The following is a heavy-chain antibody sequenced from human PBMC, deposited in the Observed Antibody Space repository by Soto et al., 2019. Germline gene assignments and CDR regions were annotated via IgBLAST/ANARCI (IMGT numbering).Heavy chain of an antibody. Sequence: HPGGSLRLSCAASGFTVSSNYMSWVRQAPGKGLEWVSVIYSGGSTYYADSVKGRFTISRDNSKNTLYLQMNSLRAEDTAVYYCARGLVSSSTSRYYYYGMDVWGQGTTVTVSS. D-gene: IGHD6-6*01. CDR3: ARGLVSSSTSRYYYYGMDV. CDR1: GFTVSSNY. J-gene: IGHJ6*02. CDR2: IYSGGST. V-gene: IGHV3-53*01.